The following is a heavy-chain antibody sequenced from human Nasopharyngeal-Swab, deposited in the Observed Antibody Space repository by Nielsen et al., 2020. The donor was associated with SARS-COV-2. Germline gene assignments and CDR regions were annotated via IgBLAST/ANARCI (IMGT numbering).Heavy chain of an antibody. CDR3: AKKRGDLLDDYFFDY. Sequence: WVRQAPGQGLEWIGGIVPMFNTPNYAQKFQGRVTISADESTSTAYMEVSSLTSEDTAVYYCAKKRGDLLDDYFFDYWGQGTLVTVSS. D-gene: IGHD1-26*01. J-gene: IGHJ4*02. CDR2: IVPMFNTP. V-gene: IGHV1-69*01.